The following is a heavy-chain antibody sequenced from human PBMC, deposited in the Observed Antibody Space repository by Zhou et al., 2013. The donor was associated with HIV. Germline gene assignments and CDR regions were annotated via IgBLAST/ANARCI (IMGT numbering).Heavy chain of an antibody. CDR3: ASGGTYSSSWYSPGAGTFDY. D-gene: IGHD6-13*01. CDR2: IIPIFGTA. V-gene: IGHV1-69*05. CDR1: GGTFSSYA. J-gene: IGHJ4*02. Sequence: QVQLVQSGAEVKKPGSSVKVSCKASGGTFSSYAISWVRRAPGQGLEWMGGIIPIFGTANYAQKFQGRVTITTDESTSTAYMELSSLRSEDTAVYYCASGGTYSSSWYSPGAGTFDYWGQGTLVTVSS.